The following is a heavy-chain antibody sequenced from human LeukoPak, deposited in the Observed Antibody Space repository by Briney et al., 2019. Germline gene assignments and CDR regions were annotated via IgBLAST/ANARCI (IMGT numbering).Heavy chain of an antibody. D-gene: IGHD3-10*01. CDR3: AKGDGSGSFLIDY. V-gene: IGHV3-30-3*01. CDR1: GFTFSSKS. J-gene: IGHJ4*02. CDR2: ISSDGSRK. Sequence: PGGSLRLSCVASGFTFSSKSLHCVRHPPGRGLECVSFISSDGSRKYYRDIVGGGLTVSRDNSMHTLYLQVDTLRAEDTAMYYCAKGDGSGSFLIDYWGQGKLVTVSS.